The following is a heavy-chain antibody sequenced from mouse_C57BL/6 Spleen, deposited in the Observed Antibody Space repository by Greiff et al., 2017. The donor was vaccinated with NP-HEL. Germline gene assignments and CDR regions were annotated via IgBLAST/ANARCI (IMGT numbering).Heavy chain of an antibody. J-gene: IGHJ3*01. D-gene: IGHD2-4*01. CDR2: IYPGDGDT. Sequence: VQLQQSGPELVKPGASVKISCKASGYAFSSSWMNWVKQRPGKGLEWIGRIYPGDGDTNYNGKFKGKATLTADKSSSTAYMQLSSLTSEDSAVYFCARGGDYDVAWFAYWGQGTLVTVSA. CDR1: GYAFSSSW. CDR3: ARGGDYDVAWFAY. V-gene: IGHV1-82*01.